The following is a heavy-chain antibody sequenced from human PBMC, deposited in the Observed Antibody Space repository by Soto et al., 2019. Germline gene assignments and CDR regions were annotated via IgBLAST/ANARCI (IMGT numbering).Heavy chain of an antibody. J-gene: IGHJ4*02. Sequence: PSETLSLTCTVSGGSISSYYWTWIRQSPGKGLEWIGYIYCSGSTNYSPSLRSRVTISVDTSKNQFSLKLDSVTAADTAVYYCARGMGSPDYWGQGTLVTVSS. CDR3: ARGMGSPDY. D-gene: IGHD1-26*01. CDR1: GGSISSYY. V-gene: IGHV4-59*01. CDR2: IYCSGST.